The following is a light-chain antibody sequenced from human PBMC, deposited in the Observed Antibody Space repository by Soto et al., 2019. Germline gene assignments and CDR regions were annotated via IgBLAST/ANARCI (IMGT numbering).Light chain of an antibody. CDR3: SSYSSNNILSYV. J-gene: IGLJ1*01. CDR1: SNDGGGYKY. CDR2: EVN. Sequence: QSVLTQPASVSGAPGQSITISCTGTSNDGGGYKYVSWYQQRPGTAPKLIMFEVNNRPSGVSDRFSGSRSANTASLTISGLQAQDEADYYCSSYSSNNILSYVFGTGTKVTVL. V-gene: IGLV2-14*03.